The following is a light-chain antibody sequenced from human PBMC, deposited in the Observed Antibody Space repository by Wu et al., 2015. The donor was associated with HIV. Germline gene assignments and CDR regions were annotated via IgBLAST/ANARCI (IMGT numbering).Light chain of an antibody. Sequence: AIQMTQSPSSLSASVGDRVTITCRASQGIRNDLGRYQQKPGKAPNLLIYAASSLQSGVPSRFSGSGSGTDFTLTISSLQPEDFATYYCLQDYNYPWTFGQGTKVQIK. CDR1: QGIRND. CDR3: LQDYNYPWT. J-gene: IGKJ1*01. CDR2: AAS. V-gene: IGKV1-6*01.